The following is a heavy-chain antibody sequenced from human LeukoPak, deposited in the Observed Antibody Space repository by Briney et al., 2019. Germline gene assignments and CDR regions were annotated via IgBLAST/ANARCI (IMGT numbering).Heavy chain of an antibody. Sequence: SVKVSCKASGGTFSSYAISWVRQAPGQGLEWMGGIIPIFGTANYAQKFQGRVTITTDESTSTAYMDLSSLRSEDTAVYYCASYSGSYSYRWFDPWGQGTLVTVSS. D-gene: IGHD1-26*01. CDR2: IIPIFGTA. V-gene: IGHV1-69*05. J-gene: IGHJ5*02. CDR3: ASYSGSYSYRWFDP. CDR1: GGTFSSYA.